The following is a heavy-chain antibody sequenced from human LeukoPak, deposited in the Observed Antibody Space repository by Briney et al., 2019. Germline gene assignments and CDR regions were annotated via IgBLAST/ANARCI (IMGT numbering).Heavy chain of an antibody. Sequence: GWSLRLSCAASGFTFSTYAMHWVRQAPGKGLEWVAFIWPDGSKKYYADSVKGRFAISRENSKNTVYLQMNDLRPEDTALYFCAKISSSAESNFDYWGQGTLLTVCS. D-gene: IGHD6-25*01. CDR3: AKISSSAESNFDY. CDR2: IWPDGSKK. V-gene: IGHV3-33*06. CDR1: GFTFSTYA. J-gene: IGHJ4*02.